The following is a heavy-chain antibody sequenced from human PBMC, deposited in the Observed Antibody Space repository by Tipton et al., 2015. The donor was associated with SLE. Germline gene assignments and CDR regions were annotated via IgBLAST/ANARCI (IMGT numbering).Heavy chain of an antibody. CDR1: GGSIGPYY. Sequence: TLSLTCTVSGGSIGPYYWPWIRQSPGKALEWIGYIYYDGNSNGRGNYNPSLKSRVTMSVDPAKMQFSLNLNSVTAADTALYFCARGVAERLGLDFWGQGSLVTVSS. D-gene: IGHD6-19*01. V-gene: IGHV4-59*01. CDR2: IYYDGNS. CDR3: ARGVAERLGLDF. J-gene: IGHJ4*02.